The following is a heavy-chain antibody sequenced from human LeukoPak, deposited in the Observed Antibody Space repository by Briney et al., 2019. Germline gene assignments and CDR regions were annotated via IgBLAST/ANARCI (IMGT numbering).Heavy chain of an antibody. CDR2: IIPVLNIT. Sequence: SVQVSCKTSGGTFSTSAITWVRQAPGQGLEWMGRIIPVLNITTYAQRFQGGVTITADTSTSTVYMELSSLRSEETAVYYCARDQGLTAPPPYGLNVWGQGTTVIVSS. D-gene: IGHD5-18*01. J-gene: IGHJ6*02. V-gene: IGHV1-69*04. CDR1: GGTFSTSA. CDR3: ARDQGLTAPPPYGLNV.